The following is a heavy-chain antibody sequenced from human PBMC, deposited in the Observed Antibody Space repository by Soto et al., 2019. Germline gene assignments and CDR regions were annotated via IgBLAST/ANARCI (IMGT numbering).Heavy chain of an antibody. D-gene: IGHD3-3*01. CDR2: ISAYNGNT. J-gene: IGHJ3*02. Sequence: PAKASSKASLFTKNSTAVHCPRQEHGQRLEWMGWISAYNGNTNYAQKLQGRVTMTTDTSTSTAYMELRSLRSDDTAVYYCARDQGTGERIPILGVVLDAFDIWGQGTMVTVSS. CDR1: LFTKNSTA. CDR3: ARDQGTGERIPILGVVLDAFDI. V-gene: IGHV1-18*01.